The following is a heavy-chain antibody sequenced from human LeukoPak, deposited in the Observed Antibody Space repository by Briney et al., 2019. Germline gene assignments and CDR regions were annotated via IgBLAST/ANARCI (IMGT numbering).Heavy chain of an antibody. D-gene: IGHD3-22*01. CDR1: GFTFRSYG. J-gene: IGHJ4*02. Sequence: GGSLRLFCAASGFTFRSYGMHWVRQAPGKGLEWVAVIWYDGSYKYYADSVRGRFTISRDNSKNTLYLQMNSLRAEDTAVYYCARDLYYYDSSGYLFDYWGQGTLVTVSS. CDR3: ARDLYYYDSSGYLFDY. CDR2: IWYDGSYK. V-gene: IGHV3-33*01.